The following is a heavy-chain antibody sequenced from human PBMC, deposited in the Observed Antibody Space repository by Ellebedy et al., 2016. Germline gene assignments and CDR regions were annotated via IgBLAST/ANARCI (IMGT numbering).Heavy chain of an antibody. CDR3: ARPGVGGNPYYYYGMDV. Sequence: GESLKISCKGSGYSFSNNWIGWVRQLPGKGLEWMGIIKPVDSDTRYSPSFQGQVTISADKSINTAYLQWSSLQASDTNLYYCARPGVGGNPYYYYGMDVWGQGTTVTVSS. V-gene: IGHV5-51*01. D-gene: IGHD4-23*01. CDR1: GYSFSNNW. J-gene: IGHJ6*02. CDR2: IKPVDSDT.